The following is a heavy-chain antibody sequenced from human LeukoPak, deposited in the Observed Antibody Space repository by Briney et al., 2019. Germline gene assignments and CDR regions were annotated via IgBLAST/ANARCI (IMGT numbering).Heavy chain of an antibody. D-gene: IGHD6-19*01. CDR3: ARWISGWNWFDP. V-gene: IGHV4-59*01. CDR1: GGSISSYY. Sequence: SETLSLTCTVSGGSISSYYWSWIRQPPGKGLEWIGYIYYSGSTNYNPSLKCRVTISVDTSKNQFSLKLSSVTAADTAVYYCARWISGWNWFDPWGQGTLVTVSS. CDR2: IYYSGST. J-gene: IGHJ5*02.